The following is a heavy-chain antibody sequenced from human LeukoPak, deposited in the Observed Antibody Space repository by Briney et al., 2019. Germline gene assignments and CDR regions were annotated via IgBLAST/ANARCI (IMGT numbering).Heavy chain of an antibody. J-gene: IGHJ4*02. Sequence: GGSLRLSYTATGFTFGDYAMSWFRQAPGKGLEWVGFIRSKAYGGTTEYAASVKGRFTISRDDSKSIAHLQMNSLKTEDTAVYYCTRSYYDSSGYYKYWGQGTLVTVSS. V-gene: IGHV3-49*03. D-gene: IGHD3-22*01. CDR1: GFTFGDYA. CDR2: IRSKAYGGTT. CDR3: TRSYYDSSGYYKY.